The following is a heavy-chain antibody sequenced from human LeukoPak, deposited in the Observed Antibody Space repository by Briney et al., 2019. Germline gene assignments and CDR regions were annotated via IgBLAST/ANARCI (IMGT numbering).Heavy chain of an antibody. Sequence: SETLSLTCTVSGGSISSYYWSWIRQPAGKGLEWIGRIYTSGSTNYNPSLKSRVTMSVDTSKNQFSLKLSSVTAADTAVYYCARVHYDFWSGYSYYYYYGMDVWGQGTTVTVSS. CDR3: ARVHYDFWSGYSYYYYYGMDV. CDR1: GGSISSYY. J-gene: IGHJ6*02. CDR2: IYTSGST. V-gene: IGHV4-4*07. D-gene: IGHD3-3*01.